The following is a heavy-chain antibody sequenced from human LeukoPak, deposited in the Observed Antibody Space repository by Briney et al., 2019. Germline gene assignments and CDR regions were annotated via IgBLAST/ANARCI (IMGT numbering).Heavy chain of an antibody. V-gene: IGHV1-8*03. Sequence: GASVKVSCKASGYTFTSYDINWVRQATGQGLEWMGWMNPNNGNTGYAQKFQGRVTITRNTSISTAYMELSSLRSEDTAVYYCARGPAGRNILTDYYYFDYWGQGTLVTVSS. J-gene: IGHJ4*02. CDR3: ARGPAGRNILTDYYYFDY. CDR2: MNPNNGNT. CDR1: GYTFTSYD. D-gene: IGHD3-9*01.